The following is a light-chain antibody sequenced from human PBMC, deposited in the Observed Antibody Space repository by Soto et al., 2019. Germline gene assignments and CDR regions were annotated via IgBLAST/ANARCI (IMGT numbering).Light chain of an antibody. CDR2: GAS. J-gene: IGKJ2*01. V-gene: IGKV3-15*01. CDR3: QQYNNWPRT. CDR1: QSVTSN. Sequence: EVVMTQSPATLSVSPGEGATLSCRASQSVTSNYLAWYQQKPGKAPRLLIYGASTRATGIPARFSGSGSGTEFTLTISSLQSEDFAVYYCQQYNNWPRTFGQGTKVDI.